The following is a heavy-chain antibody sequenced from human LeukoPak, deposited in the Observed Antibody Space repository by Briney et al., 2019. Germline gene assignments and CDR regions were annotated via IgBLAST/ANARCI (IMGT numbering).Heavy chain of an antibody. J-gene: IGHJ4*02. CDR1: GYSITSGYY. CDR2: IYHSGST. V-gene: IGHV4-38-2*01. CDR3: ARLGQVFGVVTHFDY. D-gene: IGHD3-3*01. Sequence: SETLSLTCAVSGYSITSGYYWGWIRQPPGKGLEWIGSIYHSGSTYYNPSLTSRVTMSIDTSKNHFSLKLSSVTAADTAVYYCARLGQVFGVVTHFDYWGQGTLVTVSA.